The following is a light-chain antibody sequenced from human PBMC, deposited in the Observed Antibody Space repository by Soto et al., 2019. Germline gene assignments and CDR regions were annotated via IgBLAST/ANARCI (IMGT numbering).Light chain of an antibody. CDR1: PSVSSSY. V-gene: IGKV3-20*01. J-gene: IGKJ2*01. Sequence: EIVLTQSPGTLSLSPGERATLSCRASPSVSSSYVAWYQQKPVQAPRLLIYGASSRATGIPDRFSRSGSGADFTLNINRLELEDFEVYYCPQYGSSPYTCGQRTKLES. CDR3: PQYGSSPYT. CDR2: GAS.